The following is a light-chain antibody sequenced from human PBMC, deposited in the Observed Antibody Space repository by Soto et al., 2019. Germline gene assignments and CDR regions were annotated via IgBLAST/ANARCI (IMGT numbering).Light chain of an antibody. CDR3: QAWDSRTVL. V-gene: IGLV3-1*01. CDR1: KLGDKY. Sequence: SYELTQPPSVSVSPGQTASITCSGDKLGDKYACWYQQKPGQSPVVVIYQDRKRPSGIPERFSGSNSGNTATLTISGTQAVDEADYYCQAWDSRTVLFGGGTKLTVL. J-gene: IGLJ2*01. CDR2: QDR.